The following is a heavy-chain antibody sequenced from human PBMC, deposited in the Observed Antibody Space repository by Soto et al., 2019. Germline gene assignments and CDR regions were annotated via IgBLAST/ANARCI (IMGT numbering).Heavy chain of an antibody. D-gene: IGHD3-22*01. CDR1: GGSISSGDYY. CDR3: ARGSYYYDSSGDYHY. J-gene: IGHJ4*01. CDR2: IYYSGST. Sequence: PSETLSLTCTVSGGSISSGDYYWSWIRQPPGKGLEWIGYIYYSGSTYYNPSLKSRVTISVDTSKNQFSLKLSSVTAADTAVYYCARGSYYYDSSGDYHYWGHGTLVTVSS. V-gene: IGHV4-30-4*01.